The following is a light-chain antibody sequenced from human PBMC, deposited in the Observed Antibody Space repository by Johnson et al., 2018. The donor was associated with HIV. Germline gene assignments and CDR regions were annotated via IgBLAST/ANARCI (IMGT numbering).Light chain of an antibody. Sequence: QSVLTQPPSVSAAPGQKVTISCSGGRSNIGNNYVSWYQQLPGTTPKLLMYEDNERPSGIPDRFSGSKSGTSATLGISGLQTGDEADYFCGTWESRPSIFVFGTGTKSTV. J-gene: IGLJ1*01. V-gene: IGLV1-51*02. CDR1: RSNIGNNY. CDR3: GTWESRPSIFV. CDR2: EDN.